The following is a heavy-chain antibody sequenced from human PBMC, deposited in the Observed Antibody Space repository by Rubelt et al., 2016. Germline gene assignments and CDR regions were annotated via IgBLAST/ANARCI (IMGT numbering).Heavy chain of an antibody. V-gene: IGHV4-39*01. Sequence: QLQLQESGPGLVKPSETLSLTCTVSGGSISSTSYYWGWIRQPPGKGLEWIGSIYFSGSTYYNPSLTSRVTISVDTPKNLFSRKRRSVTAADTAVDYCARGHWNYFDYWGQGTLVTVSS. CDR2: IYFSGST. CDR3: ARGHWNYFDY. CDR1: GGSISSTSYY. D-gene: IGHD1-1*01. J-gene: IGHJ4*02.